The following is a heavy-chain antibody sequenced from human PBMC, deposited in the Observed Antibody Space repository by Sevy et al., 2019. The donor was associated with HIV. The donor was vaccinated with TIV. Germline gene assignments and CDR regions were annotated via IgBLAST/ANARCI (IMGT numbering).Heavy chain of an antibody. J-gene: IGHJ6*03. CDR3: ARWSILTYGSGNYYMDV. Sequence: GGSLRLSCAASGFTFSSYEMNWVRQAPGKGLEWVSYISSSGISIYYAYSVKGRFTVSRDNAKNSLFLQMNSLRAEDTAVYYCARWSILTYGSGNYYMDVWGKGTTVTVSS. CDR2: ISSSGISI. CDR1: GFTFSSYE. V-gene: IGHV3-48*03. D-gene: IGHD3-10*01.